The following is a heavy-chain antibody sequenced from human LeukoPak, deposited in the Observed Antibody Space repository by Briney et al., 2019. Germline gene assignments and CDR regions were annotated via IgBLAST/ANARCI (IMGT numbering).Heavy chain of an antibody. CDR3: ASGVLWFREFRFDP. J-gene: IGHJ5*02. CDR1: GGSFSGYY. V-gene: IGHV4-34*01. D-gene: IGHD3-10*01. CDR2: INHSGST. Sequence: SETLSLTCAVYGGSFSGYYWSWIRQPPGKGLEWIGEINHSGSTNYNPSLKSRVTVSVDTSKNQFSLKLSSVTAADTAVYYCASGVLWFREFRFDPWGQGTLVTVSS.